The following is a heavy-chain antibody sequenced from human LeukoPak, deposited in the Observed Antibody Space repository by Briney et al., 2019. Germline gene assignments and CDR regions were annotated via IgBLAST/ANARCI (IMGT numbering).Heavy chain of an antibody. V-gene: IGHV1-2*02. Sequence: ASVKVSCKASGYTYTGCYMHWVRQAPGQGLGWMGWINPNSGGTNYAQKFQGRVTTTRDTPISTAYMELNRLTSDDTAVYYCARDLIGYCSSTSCFPFDYWGQGTLVTVSS. CDR2: INPNSGGT. CDR3: ARDLIGYCSSTSCFPFDY. CDR1: GYTYTGCY. D-gene: IGHD2-2*01. J-gene: IGHJ4*02.